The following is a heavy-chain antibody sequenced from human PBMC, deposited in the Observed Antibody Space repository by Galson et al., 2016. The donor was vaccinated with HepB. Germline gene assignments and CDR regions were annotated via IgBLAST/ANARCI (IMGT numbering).Heavy chain of an antibody. CDR1: GFTFSNYA. J-gene: IGHJ4*02. V-gene: IGHV3-23*01. Sequence: SLRLSCAASGFTFSNYAMSWVRQAPGKGLEWVSAISGSGDSTYYADSVKGRFTISRDNSKNMLYLQMNSLRGEDTAVYYCAKGSMKLGLDYWGQGTLVTVSS. D-gene: IGHD7-27*01. CDR3: AKGSMKLGLDY. CDR2: ISGSGDST.